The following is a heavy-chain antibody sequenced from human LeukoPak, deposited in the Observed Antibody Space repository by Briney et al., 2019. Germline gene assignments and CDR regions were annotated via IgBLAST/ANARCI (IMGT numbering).Heavy chain of an antibody. V-gene: IGHV3-23*01. CDR1: GFTFSSYA. D-gene: IGHD1-26*01. Sequence: PGGSLRLSCAASGFTFSSYAMSWVRQAPGKGLEWVSAISGSGGSTYYADSVKGRFTISRDNPKNTLYLQMNSLRAEDTAVYYCANPSSGSYYLNWGQGTLVTVSS. CDR3: ANPSSGSYYLN. J-gene: IGHJ4*02. CDR2: ISGSGGST.